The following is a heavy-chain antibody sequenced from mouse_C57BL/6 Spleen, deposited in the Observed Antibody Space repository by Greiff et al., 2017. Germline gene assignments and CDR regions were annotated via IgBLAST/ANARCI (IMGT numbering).Heavy chain of an antibody. J-gene: IGHJ3*01. Sequence: EVKVEESGGGLVQPGGSMKFSCAASGFNFSDAWMDWVRQSTEKGLEWVAEIRNKANNHATYYAESVKGRFTISRADTKCSVYLQMHSLIAEYTIIYYCTRRHYDYAWFAYWGQATLVTVSA. V-gene: IGHV6-6*01. CDR2: IRNKANNHAT. D-gene: IGHD2-4*01. CDR3: TRRHYDYAWFAY. CDR1: GFNFSDAW.